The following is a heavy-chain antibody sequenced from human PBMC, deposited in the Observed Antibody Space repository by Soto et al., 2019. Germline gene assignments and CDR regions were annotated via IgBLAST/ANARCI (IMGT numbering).Heavy chain of an antibody. CDR2: ISGSGGRS. V-gene: IGHV3-23*01. CDR1: GFTFSNYA. J-gene: IGHJ6*02. CDR3: ARDWEYYDFWSGYRFRGYYYYGMDV. D-gene: IGHD3-3*01. Sequence: GGSLRLSCAASGFTFSNYAMTWVRQGPGKGLEWVSGISGSGGRSYYADSVKGRFTISRDNSKSTLYLQMNSLRAEDTAVYYCARDWEYYDFWSGYRFRGYYYYGMDVWGQGTTVTAP.